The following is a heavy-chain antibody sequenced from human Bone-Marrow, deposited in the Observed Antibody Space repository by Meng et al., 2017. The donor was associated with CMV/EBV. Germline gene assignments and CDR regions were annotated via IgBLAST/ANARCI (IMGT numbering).Heavy chain of an antibody. CDR1: GFTFSSYW. V-gene: IGHV3-7*01. J-gene: IGHJ4*02. CDR3: ARALYPSSGWTLIPFDY. CDR2: IKQDGSEK. D-gene: IGHD6-19*01. Sequence: GESLKISCAASGFTFSSYWVSWVRQAPGKGLEWVANIKQDGSEKYYVDSVKGRFTISRDNAKNSLYLQMNSLRAEDTAVYYCARALYPSSGWTLIPFDYWGQGTLVTVSS.